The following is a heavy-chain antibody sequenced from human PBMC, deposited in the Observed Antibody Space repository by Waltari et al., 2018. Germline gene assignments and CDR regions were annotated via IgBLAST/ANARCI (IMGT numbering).Heavy chain of an antibody. CDR3: ASMVVVAATPFDY. V-gene: IGHV3-30-3*01. D-gene: IGHD2-15*01. J-gene: IGHJ4*02. CDR1: GFTFSSYA. Sequence: QVQLVESGGGVVQPGRSLRLSCAASGFTFSSYAMPWVRQAPGKGLEWVAVISYDGSNKYYADSVKGRFTISRDNSKNTLYLQMNSLRAEDTAVYYCASMVVVAATPFDYWGQGTLVTVSS. CDR2: ISYDGSNK.